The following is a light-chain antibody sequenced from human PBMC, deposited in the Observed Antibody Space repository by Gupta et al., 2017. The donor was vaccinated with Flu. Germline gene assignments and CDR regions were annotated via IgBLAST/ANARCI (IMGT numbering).Light chain of an antibody. V-gene: IGLV2-11*03. CDR2: DVT. J-gene: IGLJ3*02. CDR1: STNIGTYNF. CDR3: CSYAGTKNWV. Sequence: STNIGTYNFVSWYQQHPGKAPRLLLYDVTKRPSGVPGRFSGSKSGNTASLTISGLQTEDEADYYCCSYAGTKNWVFGGGTKLTVL.